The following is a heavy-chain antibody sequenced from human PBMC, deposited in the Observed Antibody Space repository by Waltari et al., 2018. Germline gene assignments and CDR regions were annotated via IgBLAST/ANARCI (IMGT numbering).Heavy chain of an antibody. CDR1: GGSISSSNW. Sequence: QVQLQESGPGLVKPSGTLSLTCAVSGGSISSSNWWSWVRQPPGKGLEWIGEIYHSGSTNYNPSLKRRVTIAVDKSKNQFSLKLSPVTAADTAVYYCARESRIAVAGTFDYWGQGTLVTVSS. CDR2: IYHSGST. J-gene: IGHJ4*02. V-gene: IGHV4-4*02. CDR3: ARESRIAVAGTFDY. D-gene: IGHD6-19*01.